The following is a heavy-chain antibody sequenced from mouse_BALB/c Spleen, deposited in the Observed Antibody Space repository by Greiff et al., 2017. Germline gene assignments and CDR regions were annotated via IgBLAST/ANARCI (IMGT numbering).Heavy chain of an antibody. CDR3: AREGRAPFAY. CDR1: GYTFTSYW. V-gene: IGHV1S41*01. CDR2: IAPGSGST. Sequence: DLVKPGASVKLSCKASGYTFTSYWINWIKQRPGQGLEWIGRIAPGSGSTYYNEMFKGKATLTVDTSSSTAYIQLSSLSSEDSAVYVCAREGRAPFAYWGQGTLVTVSA. J-gene: IGHJ3*01. D-gene: IGHD3-3*01.